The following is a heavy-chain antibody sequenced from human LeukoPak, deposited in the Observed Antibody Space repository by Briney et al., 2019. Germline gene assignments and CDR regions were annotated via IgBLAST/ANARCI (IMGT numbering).Heavy chain of an antibody. Sequence: GGSLRLSCAASGFSFSSYGMHWVRQAPGKGLEWVAVISYDGSNKYYADSVKGRFTISRDNSKNTLYLQMNSLRAEDTAVYYCARDVDPNYDFWSGYHSYIDYWGQGTLVTVSS. CDR2: ISYDGSNK. CDR1: GFSFSSYG. D-gene: IGHD3-3*01. CDR3: ARDVDPNYDFWSGYHSYIDY. J-gene: IGHJ4*02. V-gene: IGHV3-30*03.